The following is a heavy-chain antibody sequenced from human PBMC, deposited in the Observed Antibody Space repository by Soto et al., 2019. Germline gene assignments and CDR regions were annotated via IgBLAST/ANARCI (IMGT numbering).Heavy chain of an antibody. CDR3: ARHSYYSNPLRFDP. V-gene: IGHV4-30-4*01. CDR1: GGSISSGDYY. D-gene: IGHD4-4*01. CDR2: IYYSGST. J-gene: IGHJ5*02. Sequence: PSETLSLTCTFSGGSISSGDYYWSWIRQPPGKGLEWIGYIYYSGSTYYNPSLKSRVTISVDTSKNQFSLRLSSVTAAETAVYYCARHSYYSNPLRFDPWGQGTLVTVSS.